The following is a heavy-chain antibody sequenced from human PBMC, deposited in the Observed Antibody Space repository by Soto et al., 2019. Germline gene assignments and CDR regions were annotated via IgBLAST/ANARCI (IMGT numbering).Heavy chain of an antibody. CDR3: ARGLLAVAGTGDGRDY. V-gene: IGHV4-34*01. CDR2: INHSGST. J-gene: IGHJ4*02. D-gene: IGHD6-19*01. CDR1: GGSFSGYY. Sequence: TLSLTCAVYGGSFSGYYWSWIRQPPGKGLEWIGEINHSGSTNYNPSLKSRVTISVDTSKNQFSLKLSSVPAADTAVYYCARGLLAVAGTGDGRDYWGQGTLVTVSS.